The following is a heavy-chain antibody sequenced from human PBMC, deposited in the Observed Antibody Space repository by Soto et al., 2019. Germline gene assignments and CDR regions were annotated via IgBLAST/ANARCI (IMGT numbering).Heavy chain of an antibody. V-gene: IGHV3-23*01. CDR2: ISGSGGST. CDR1: GFTFSSYA. D-gene: IGHD3-10*01. J-gene: IGHJ4*02. Sequence: EVQLLESGGGLVQPGGSLRLSCAASGFTFSSYAMSWVRQAPGKGLEWVSAISGSGGSTYYADCVKGRFTISRDNSKNTLYLQMNSLRAEDTAVYYCAKAERGGYYGSGSYYNDDYWGQGTLVTVSS. CDR3: AKAERGGYYGSGSYYNDDY.